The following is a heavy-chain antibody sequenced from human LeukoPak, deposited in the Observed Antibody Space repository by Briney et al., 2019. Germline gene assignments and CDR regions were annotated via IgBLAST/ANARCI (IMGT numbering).Heavy chain of an antibody. CDR2: IYYSGST. V-gene: IGHV4-59*01. Sequence: TSETLSLTCTVSGGSISSYYWSWIRQPPVKELEWIGYIYYSGSTNYNPSLKSRVTISVDTSKNQFSLKLSSVTAADTAVYYCASLDRELRGGFDYWGQGTLVTVSS. CDR1: GGSISSYY. CDR3: ASLDRELRGGFDY. J-gene: IGHJ4*02. D-gene: IGHD1-26*01.